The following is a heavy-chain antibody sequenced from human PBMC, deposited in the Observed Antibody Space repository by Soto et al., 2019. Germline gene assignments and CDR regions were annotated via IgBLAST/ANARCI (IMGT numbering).Heavy chain of an antibody. J-gene: IGHJ4*02. CDR3: ARNPVAGENLDY. V-gene: IGHV6-1*01. D-gene: IGHD6-19*01. CDR2: TYYRSEWKN. CDR1: GDSVSSNSAA. Sequence: PSQTLLLTCAISGDSVSSNSAAWNWIRQTPSRGLEWLGRTYYRSEWKNASAVSVKSRITITPDTSKNQFSLQLHSVTPEDKAVNDYARNPVAGENLDYWGQGILVTVSS.